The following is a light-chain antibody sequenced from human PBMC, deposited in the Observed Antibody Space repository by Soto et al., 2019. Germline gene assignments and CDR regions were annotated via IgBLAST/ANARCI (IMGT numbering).Light chain of an antibody. CDR1: SSDVGGYTY. CDR3: SSYTTSNTRQIV. Sequence: QSALTQPASVSGSPGQAITISCTGTSSDVGGYTYVSWYQQHPGKAPKFIIYDVTNRPSGVSNPFSGSKSGNTASLTISGLQPEDEADYYCSSYTTSNTRQIVFGTGTKVTVL. J-gene: IGLJ1*01. V-gene: IGLV2-14*01. CDR2: DVT.